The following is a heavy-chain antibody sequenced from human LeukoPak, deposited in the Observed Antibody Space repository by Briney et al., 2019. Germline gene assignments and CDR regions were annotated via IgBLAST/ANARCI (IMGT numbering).Heavy chain of an antibody. CDR1: GYSFTTYW. Sequence: GESLKISCMGSGYSFTTYWIGWVRHMPGKGLEWMGIIYPGDSDTRYSPSFQGQVTISADKSISTAYLQWSSLKASDTAMCYCARRRSGYYFDYWGQGTLVTVSS. V-gene: IGHV5-51*01. CDR2: IYPGDSDT. D-gene: IGHD3-22*01. J-gene: IGHJ4*02. CDR3: ARRRSGYYFDY.